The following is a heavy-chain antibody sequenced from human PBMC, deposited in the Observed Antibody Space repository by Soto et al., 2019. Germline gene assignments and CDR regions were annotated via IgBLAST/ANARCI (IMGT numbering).Heavy chain of an antibody. D-gene: IGHD6-19*01. Sequence: EAQLVESGGGLVQPGGSLRLSCSASGFNFNQYWMSWVRQAPGKGLEWVANVKQDGGVKNYVDSVRGRFTISRDNTKNSLYLQMDSLRVEDTALYYCASGGGWSFGHWGQGTLVTVSS. CDR3: ASGGGWSFGH. V-gene: IGHV3-7*01. CDR2: VKQDGGVK. CDR1: GFNFNQYW. J-gene: IGHJ4*02.